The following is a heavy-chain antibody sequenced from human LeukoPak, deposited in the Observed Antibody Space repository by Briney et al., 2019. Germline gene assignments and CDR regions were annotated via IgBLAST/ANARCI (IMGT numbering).Heavy chain of an antibody. CDR3: AKDILTGPGGLDI. J-gene: IGHJ3*02. Sequence: GGSLRLSCAASGFTFSSYSMNWVRQAPGKGLEWVSSISSSSSYIYYADSVKGRTTISRDNAKNSLYLQMNSLRAEDTALYYCAKDILTGPGGLDIWGQGTMVTVSS. CDR1: GFTFSSYS. V-gene: IGHV3-21*01. CDR2: ISSSSSYI. D-gene: IGHD3-9*01.